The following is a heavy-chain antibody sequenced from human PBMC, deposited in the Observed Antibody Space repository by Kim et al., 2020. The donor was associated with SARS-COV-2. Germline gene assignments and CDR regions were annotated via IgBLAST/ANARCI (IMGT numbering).Heavy chain of an antibody. Sequence: GGSLRLSCAASGFTVSGNHMTWVRQAPGKGLEWVSVIYSGGSTYYPSSVKGRFTIARDNSKNALSLEMNSLRAEDTAVYYCVRVMNYSSSSHAFDIWGPGTMVTVSS. CDR1: GFTVSGNH. V-gene: IGHV3-66*01. J-gene: IGHJ3*02. D-gene: IGHD6-6*01. CDR2: IYSGGST. CDR3: VRVMNYSSSSHAFDI.